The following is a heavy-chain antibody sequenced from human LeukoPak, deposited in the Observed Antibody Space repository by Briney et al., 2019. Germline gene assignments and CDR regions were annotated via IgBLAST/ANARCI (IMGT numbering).Heavy chain of an antibody. Sequence: SETLSLTCAVSGGSISGDNWGNWVRQSPGKGLEWIGEIYHSGSTSYNPSLKSRVTISVDKSKNQFSLKMTSVTAADTAVYYCVRHHYYDSSGYPDYWGQGTLVTVSS. CDR1: GGSISGDNW. CDR3: VRHHYYDSSGYPDY. D-gene: IGHD3-22*01. J-gene: IGHJ4*02. V-gene: IGHV4-4*02. CDR2: IYHSGST.